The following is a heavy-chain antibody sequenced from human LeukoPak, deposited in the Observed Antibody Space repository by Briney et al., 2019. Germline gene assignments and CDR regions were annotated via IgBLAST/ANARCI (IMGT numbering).Heavy chain of an antibody. Sequence: SETLSLTCAVYGGSFSGYFWNWIRQPPGKGLEWIGEINHSGSTNYSPSLKSRVTISVDTSKSQFSLKLSSVTAADTAVYYCARQSVFGYCSSTSCLDYWGQGTLVTVSS. CDR2: INHSGST. J-gene: IGHJ4*02. CDR3: ARQSVFGYCSSTSCLDY. CDR1: GGSFSGYF. D-gene: IGHD2-2*01. V-gene: IGHV4-34*01.